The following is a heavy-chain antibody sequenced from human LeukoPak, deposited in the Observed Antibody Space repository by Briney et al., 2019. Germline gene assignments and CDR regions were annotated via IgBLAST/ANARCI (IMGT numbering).Heavy chain of an antibody. CDR3: ARDPNGNYVGAFDFQR. CDR1: GFTFSNYA. Sequence: GGSLRLSCAASGFTFSNYAMSWVRQAPGKGLAWVSSITDSGVSTYYADSVKRRFSISRDNYKNTLYLQMSSLRAEDTAVYYCARDPNGNYVGAFDFQRWGQGTLVTVSS. D-gene: IGHD4-17*01. J-gene: IGHJ1*01. CDR2: ITDSGVST. V-gene: IGHV3-23*01.